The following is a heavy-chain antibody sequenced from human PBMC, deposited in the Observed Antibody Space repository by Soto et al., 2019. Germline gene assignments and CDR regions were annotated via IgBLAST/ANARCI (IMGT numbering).Heavy chain of an antibody. CDR1: GFTFSSNW. CDR2: INSDGSIT. V-gene: IGHV3-74*01. D-gene: IGHD1-1*01. J-gene: IGHJ4*02. Sequence: GGSLRLSCAASGFTFSSNWMHWVRQAPGEGLVWVSRINSDGSITSYADSVKGRFTISRDNAKNTLYLQMNSLRVEDTAVYYCARVETSTGTIYWGQGTLVTVSS. CDR3: ARVETSTGTIY.